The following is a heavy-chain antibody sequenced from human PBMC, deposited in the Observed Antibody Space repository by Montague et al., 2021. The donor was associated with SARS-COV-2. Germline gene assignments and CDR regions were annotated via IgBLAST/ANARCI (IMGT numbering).Heavy chain of an antibody. D-gene: IGHD6-19*01. Sequence: SETLSLTCSVSAGSVNRGTYYWNWIRQPPGKGLEWIGYVYYNGDIKHNPSLKSRVSLSLDTYMNQFSLQLNSLTAADTAVYYCARGASLAGRFDYWGQGILITVSS. J-gene: IGHJ4*02. CDR3: ARGASLAGRFDY. V-gene: IGHV4-61*01. CDR2: VYYNGDI. CDR1: AGSVNRGTYY.